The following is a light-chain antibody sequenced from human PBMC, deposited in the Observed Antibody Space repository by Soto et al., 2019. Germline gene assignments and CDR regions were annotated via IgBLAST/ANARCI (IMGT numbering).Light chain of an antibody. J-gene: IGLJ2*01. V-gene: IGLV5-45*02. CDR2: YKSDSDK. CDR3: VIWYGPAVV. CDR1: SDISVGSPW. Sequence: QSVLTQPSALSASPGASASLTCTFRSDISVGSPWIYWYQQKPGSPPQYLLRYKSDSDKHQASGVPSRFSGSKDASANAGILLISGLQSEDEADYYCVIWYGPAVVFGGGTKVTVL.